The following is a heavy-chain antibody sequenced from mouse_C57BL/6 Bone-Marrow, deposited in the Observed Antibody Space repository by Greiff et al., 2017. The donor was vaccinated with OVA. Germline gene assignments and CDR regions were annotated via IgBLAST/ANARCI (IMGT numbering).Heavy chain of an antibody. CDR1: GYAFSSSW. CDR2: IYPGDGDT. D-gene: IGHD4-1*01. CDR3: ARSLGLYAMDY. J-gene: IGHJ4*01. Sequence: QVQLKESGPELVKPGASVKISCKASGYAFSSSWMNWVKQRPGKGLEWIGRIYPGDGDTNYNGKFKGKATLTADKSSSTAYMQLSSLTSEDSAVYVCARSLGLYAMDYWGQGTSVTVSS. V-gene: IGHV1-82*01.